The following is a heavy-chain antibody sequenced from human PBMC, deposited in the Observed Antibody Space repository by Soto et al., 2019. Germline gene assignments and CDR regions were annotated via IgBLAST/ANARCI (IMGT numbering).Heavy chain of an antibody. CDR2: ISYDGSNK. V-gene: IGHV3-30*18. J-gene: IGHJ6*01. CDR1: GFTFSSYG. D-gene: IGHD3-9*01. CDR3: AKDPSYYDILPGWYYYGMAV. Sequence: PGGSLRLSCAASGFTFSSYGMHWVRQAPGKGLEWVAVISYDGSNKYYADSVKGRFTISRDNSKNTLYLQMNSLRAEDTAVYYCAKDPSYYDILPGWYYYGMAVWGPGTTDTGS.